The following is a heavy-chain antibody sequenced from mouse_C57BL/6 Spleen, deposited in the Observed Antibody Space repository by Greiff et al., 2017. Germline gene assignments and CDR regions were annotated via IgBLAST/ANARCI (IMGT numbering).Heavy chain of an antibody. CDR2: ISSGSSTN. CDR1: GFTFSDYG. V-gene: IGHV5-17*01. Sequence: DVQLVESGGGLVKPGGSLKLSCAASGFTFSDYGMHWVRQAPEQGLEWVAYISSGSSTNYYADTLKGRVTISRDNATNTLFLQMTSLRSEDTAMYYCARPGTNYFDYWGQGTTLTVSS. J-gene: IGHJ2*01. CDR3: ARPGTNYFDY. D-gene: IGHD4-1*01.